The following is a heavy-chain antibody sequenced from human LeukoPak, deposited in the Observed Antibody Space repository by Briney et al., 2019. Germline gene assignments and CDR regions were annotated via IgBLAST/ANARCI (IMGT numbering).Heavy chain of an antibody. CDR1: GFTFSSYG. D-gene: IGHD6-6*01. Sequence: PGRSLRLSCAASGFTFSSYGMHWVRQAPGKGLEWVAVISYDGSNKYYADSVKGRFTISRDNSKNTLYLQVNSLRAEDTAVYYCAKDPSPIEDWGQGTLVTVSS. V-gene: IGHV3-30*18. CDR3: AKDPSPIED. J-gene: IGHJ4*02. CDR2: ISYDGSNK.